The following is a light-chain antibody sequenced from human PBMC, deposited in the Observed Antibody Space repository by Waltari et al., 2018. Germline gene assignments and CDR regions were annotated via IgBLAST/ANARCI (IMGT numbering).Light chain of an antibody. CDR2: DAS. J-gene: IGKJ4*01. CDR1: QSIRSY. Sequence: DIQMTQSPSSLSASVGDRVTITCRASQSIRSYLNWYQQKPGKAPKLLISDASKLETRVPSRFSASGSGTDFTFTISSLQPEDIATYYCQQYDNLPLTFGGGTRVEI. CDR3: QQYDNLPLT. V-gene: IGKV1-33*01.